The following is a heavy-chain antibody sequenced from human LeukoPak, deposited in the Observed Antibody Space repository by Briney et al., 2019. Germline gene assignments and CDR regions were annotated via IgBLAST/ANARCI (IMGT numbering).Heavy chain of an antibody. J-gene: IGHJ4*02. D-gene: IGHD5-12*01. CDR3: ARVIWKLAGYVTPWDY. CDR1: GFTFSSYA. CDR2: ISGSGGST. Sequence: GGSLRLSCAASGFTFSSYAMSWVRQAPGKGLEWVSAISGSGGSTYYADSVKGRFTISRDNAKNSLYLQMNSLRDEDTAIYYCARVIWKLAGYVTPWDYWGQGTLVTVSS. V-gene: IGHV3-23*01.